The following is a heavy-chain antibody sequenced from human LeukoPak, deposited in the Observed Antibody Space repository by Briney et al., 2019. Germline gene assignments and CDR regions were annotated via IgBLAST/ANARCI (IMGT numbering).Heavy chain of an antibody. J-gene: IGHJ4*02. CDR2: IKQDGSEK. CDR1: GFTFSSYW. V-gene: IGHV3-7*01. Sequence: GGSLRLSCAASGFTFSSYWMSWVRQAPGKGLEWVANIKQDGSEKYYVDSVKGRFTISRDNAKNSLYLQMNSLRAEDTAVYYYASDGYSYGPTSFDYWGQGTLVTVSS. D-gene: IGHD5-18*01. CDR3: ASDGYSYGPTSFDY.